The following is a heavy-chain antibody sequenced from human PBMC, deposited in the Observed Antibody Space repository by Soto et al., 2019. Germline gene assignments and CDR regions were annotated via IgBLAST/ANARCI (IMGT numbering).Heavy chain of an antibody. D-gene: IGHD6-19*01. CDR2: INPNSGGT. CDR1: GYTFTGYY. V-gene: IGHV1-2*04. J-gene: IGHJ3*02. CDR3: ARAGIEVAAVTSDDAFDI. Sequence: QVQLVQSGAEVKKPGASVKVSCKASGYTFTGYYMHWVRQAPGQGLEWMGWINPNSGGTNYAQKFQGWVTMTRDTSISTAYMELSRLRSDDTAVYYCARAGIEVAAVTSDDAFDIWGQGTMVTVSS.